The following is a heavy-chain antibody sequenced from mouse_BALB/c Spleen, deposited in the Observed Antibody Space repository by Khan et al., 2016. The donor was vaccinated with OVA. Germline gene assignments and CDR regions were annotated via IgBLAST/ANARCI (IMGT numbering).Heavy chain of an antibody. CDR3: ARVYGGDFDY. V-gene: IGHV3-2*02. CDR2: ISYSGNT. J-gene: IGHJ2*02. D-gene: IGHD1-1*01. CDR1: GYSITSDYA. Sequence: EVQLQESGPGLVKPSQSLSLTCTVTGYSITSDYAWNWIRQFPGNKLKWMGFISYSGNTKYNPSLKSRFSITRDTSKNQFFLQLNSVTTEDTATYYCARVYGGDFDYWGQGTSLTVSS.